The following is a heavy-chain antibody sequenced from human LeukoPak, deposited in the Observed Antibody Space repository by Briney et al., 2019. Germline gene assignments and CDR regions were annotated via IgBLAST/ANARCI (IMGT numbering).Heavy chain of an antibody. CDR2: INHSGST. J-gene: IGHJ4*02. CDR3: ARARGYSYGSFDY. CDR1: GGSFSGYY. D-gene: IGHD5-18*01. V-gene: IGHV4-34*01. Sequence: SETLSLTCAVYGGSFSGYYWSWIRQPPGKGLEWIGEINHSGSTNYNPSLKSRVTISVDTPKNQFSLKLSSVTAADTAVYYCARARGYSYGSFDYWGLGTLVTVSS.